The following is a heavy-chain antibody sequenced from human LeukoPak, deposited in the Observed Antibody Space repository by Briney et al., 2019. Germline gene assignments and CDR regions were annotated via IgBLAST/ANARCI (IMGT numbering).Heavy chain of an antibody. J-gene: IGHJ3*02. V-gene: IGHV1-69*04. CDR3: ASVDTAMASFSFDI. Sequence: SVKVSCKASGGTFSSYAISWVRQAPGQGLEWMGRIIPFLVITKYAQKFEGRVTITADKSTSTAYMELSSLRSEDTAVYYCASVDTAMASFSFDIWGQGTMVTVSS. CDR1: GGTFSSYA. CDR2: IIPFLVIT. D-gene: IGHD5-18*01.